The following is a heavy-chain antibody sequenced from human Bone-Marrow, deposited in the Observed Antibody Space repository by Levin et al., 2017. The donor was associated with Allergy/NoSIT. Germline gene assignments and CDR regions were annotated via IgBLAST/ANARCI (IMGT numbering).Heavy chain of an antibody. Sequence: GESLKISCAASGFTFSTYALGWVRQAPGRGLDWVSSITGSGSITFYGDSVKGRFTISRDNSKNTVFLQMNSLRADDTAVYYCAKYGEISGTAPYYLDYWGQGTLVTVSS. CDR1: GFTFSTYA. V-gene: IGHV3-23*01. CDR3: AKYGEISGTAPYYLDY. CDR2: ITGSGSIT. J-gene: IGHJ4*02. D-gene: IGHD1/OR15-1a*01.